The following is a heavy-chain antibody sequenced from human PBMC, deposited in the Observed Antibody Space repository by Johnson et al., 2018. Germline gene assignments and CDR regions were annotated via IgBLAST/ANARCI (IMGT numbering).Heavy chain of an antibody. Sequence: VQLVQSGGGLVQPGGSLRLACAASGFTFSSYSMNWVRQAPGKGLEWVSVIYSGGSTYYADSVKGRFTISRDSSKNTLYLQMNSLRAGDTAVYYCAGEGCSGGTWYVKNYMDVWGKGTTVTVPS. J-gene: IGHJ6*03. CDR1: GFTFSSYS. CDR3: AGEGCSGGTWYVKNYMDV. D-gene: IGHD2-15*01. CDR2: IYSGGST. V-gene: IGHV3-66*01.